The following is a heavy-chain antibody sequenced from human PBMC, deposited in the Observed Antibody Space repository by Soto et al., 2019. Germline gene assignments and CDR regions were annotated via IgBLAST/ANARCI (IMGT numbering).Heavy chain of an antibody. J-gene: IGHJ4*02. Sequence: SETLSLTCTVSGGSISSYYWSWIRQPPGKGLEWIGYIYYSGSTNYNPSLKSRVTISVDTSKNQFSLKLSSVTAADTAVYYCARDTLEMAFDYWGQGTLVTVSS. CDR1: GGSISSYY. CDR2: IYYSGST. V-gene: IGHV4-59*01. CDR3: ARDTLEMAFDY.